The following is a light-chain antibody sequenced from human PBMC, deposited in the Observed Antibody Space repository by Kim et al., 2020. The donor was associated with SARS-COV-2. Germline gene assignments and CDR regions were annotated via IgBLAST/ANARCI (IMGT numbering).Light chain of an antibody. Sequence: DIQMTQSPSTLSASVGDRVTITCRASQSISSWLAWYQQKPGKAHKLLIYKTSNLESGVPSRFSGSGSGTEFTLTISSLQPDDFATYYCQQYNSYPLTFGGGTKVDIK. CDR3: QQYNSYPLT. V-gene: IGKV1-5*03. J-gene: IGKJ4*01. CDR1: QSISSW. CDR2: KTS.